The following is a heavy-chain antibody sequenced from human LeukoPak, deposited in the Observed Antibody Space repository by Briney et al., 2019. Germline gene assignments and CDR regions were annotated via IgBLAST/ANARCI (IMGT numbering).Heavy chain of an antibody. V-gene: IGHV1-2*06. CDR3: ARGEKSPQYYYYGMDV. Sequence: ASVKVSCKASGYTLNDNYIQWVRQAPGQGLEWMGRINSNSGDTHYAQKFQGRVTLTRDTSISTAYIELSRLRSDDTAVYYCARGEKSPQYYYYGMDVWGQGTTVTVSS. CDR1: GYTLNDNY. CDR2: INSNSGDT. D-gene: IGHD1-26*01. J-gene: IGHJ6*02.